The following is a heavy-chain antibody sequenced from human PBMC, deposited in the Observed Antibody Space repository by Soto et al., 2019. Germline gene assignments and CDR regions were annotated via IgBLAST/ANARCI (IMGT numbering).Heavy chain of an antibody. CDR1: GFTFGSYA. V-gene: IGHV3-23*01. Sequence: PGGSLRLSCVASGFTFGSYAMSWVRRAPGTGLEWVSTINDNGDLRYYADSVRGRLTISRDNSKNTLYLQLNNLRTEDPARYHCAKAFGDWYPFEKRGRGALVTVSS. CDR3: AKAFGDWYPFEK. J-gene: IGHJ4*02. D-gene: IGHD2-21*02. CDR2: INDNGDLR.